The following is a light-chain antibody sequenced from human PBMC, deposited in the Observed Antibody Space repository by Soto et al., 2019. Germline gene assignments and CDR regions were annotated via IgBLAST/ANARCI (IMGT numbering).Light chain of an antibody. CDR3: QQYNHWPPNT. V-gene: IGKV3-15*01. Sequence: DIVMTQSPDTLYVSPGERATLSCRASESVRSNLAWYHQQRGQAPRLVIYDASTRATGVPARISGSGSGTEFTLSIRSLQSEDLGVYYCQQYNHWPPNTFGQGTKLEIK. J-gene: IGKJ2*01. CDR2: DAS. CDR1: ESVRSN.